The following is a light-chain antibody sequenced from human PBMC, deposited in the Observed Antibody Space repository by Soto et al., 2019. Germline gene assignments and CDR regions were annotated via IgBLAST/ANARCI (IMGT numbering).Light chain of an antibody. Sequence: EIVLTQSPSTLSFSPWERSTLSFMASQSVSSYLAWYQQKPGQAPRLLIYDASNRAAGVPDRFSGSGSGTDFTLTITRLEPEDFAVYYCQQYGTSLRGTFGQGTKVDIK. V-gene: IGKV3-11*01. CDR3: QQYGTSLRGT. J-gene: IGKJ1*01. CDR2: DAS. CDR1: QSVSSY.